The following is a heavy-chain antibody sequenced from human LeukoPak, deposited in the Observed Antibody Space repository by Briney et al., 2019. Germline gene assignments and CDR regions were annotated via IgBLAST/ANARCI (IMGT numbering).Heavy chain of an antibody. D-gene: IGHD5-18*01. CDR1: GGSFSGYY. Sequence: PSETLSLTCAVYGGSFSGYYWSWVRQPPGKGLEWIGEINHSGSTNYNPSLKSRVTISVGTSKNQFSLKLSSVTAADTAVYYCARGNPADVDTAARNNDYWGQGTLVTVSS. CDR2: INHSGST. J-gene: IGHJ4*02. CDR3: ARGNPADVDTAARNNDY. V-gene: IGHV4-34*01.